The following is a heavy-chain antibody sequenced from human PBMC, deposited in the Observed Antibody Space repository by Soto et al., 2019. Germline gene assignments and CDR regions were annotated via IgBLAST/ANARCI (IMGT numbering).Heavy chain of an antibody. CDR2: ISSNGGST. D-gene: IGHD3-3*01. Sequence: HPGGSLRLSCSASGFTFSSYAMHWVRQAPGKGLEYVSAISSNGGSTYYADSVKGRFTISRDNSKNTLYLQMSSLRAEDTAVYYCVKDRYYDFWSGYYFTTYFDYWGQGTLVTVSS. CDR1: GFTFSSYA. V-gene: IGHV3-64D*06. CDR3: VKDRYYDFWSGYYFTTYFDY. J-gene: IGHJ4*02.